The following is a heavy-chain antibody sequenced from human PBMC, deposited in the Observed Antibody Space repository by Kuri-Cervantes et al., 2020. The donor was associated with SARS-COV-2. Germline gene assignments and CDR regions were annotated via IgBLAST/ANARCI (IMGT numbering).Heavy chain of an antibody. V-gene: IGHV3-23*01. CDR3: AKWDVIVVVAAPELHY. Sequence: GESLKISCAASGFTFSTYAMTWVRQAPGKGLEWVSAISGSGGRTYYADSVQGRFTISRDNSKNTLYLQMNSLRAEDTAVYYCAKWDVIVVVAAPELHYWGQGTLVTVSS. D-gene: IGHD2-15*01. CDR1: GFTFSTYA. J-gene: IGHJ4*02. CDR2: ISGSGGRT.